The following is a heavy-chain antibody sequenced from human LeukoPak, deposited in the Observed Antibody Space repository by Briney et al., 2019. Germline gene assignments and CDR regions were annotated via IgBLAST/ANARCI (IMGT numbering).Heavy chain of an antibody. CDR2: IYYSGST. CDR3: ARGGRAYGGDYYFDY. CDR1: GGSISSYY. J-gene: IGHJ4*02. V-gene: IGHV4-59*01. Sequence: SETLPLTCTVSGGSISSYYWSWIRQPPGKGLEWIGYIYYSGSTNYNPSLKSRVTISVDTSKNQFSLKLSSVTAADTAVYYCARGGRAYGGDYYFDYWGQGTLVTVSS. D-gene: IGHD2-21*01.